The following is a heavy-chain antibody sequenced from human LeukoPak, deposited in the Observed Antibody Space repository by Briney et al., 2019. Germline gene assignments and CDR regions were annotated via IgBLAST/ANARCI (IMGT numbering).Heavy chain of an antibody. V-gene: IGHV1-69*05. Sequence: GSSVKVSCKASGGTFSSYAISWVRQAPGQGLEWMGGNIPIFGTANYAQKFQGRVTITTDESTSTAYMELSSLRSEDTAVYYCARTRSTYYDILTGYPSFDYWGQGTLVTVSS. D-gene: IGHD3-9*01. J-gene: IGHJ4*02. CDR2: NIPIFGTA. CDR1: GGTFSSYA. CDR3: ARTRSTYYDILTGYPSFDY.